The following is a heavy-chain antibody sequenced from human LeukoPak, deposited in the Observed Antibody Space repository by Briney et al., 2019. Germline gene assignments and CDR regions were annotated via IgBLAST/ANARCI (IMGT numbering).Heavy chain of an antibody. CDR1: GFTFSKYW. Sequence: GGSLRLSCAASGFTFSKYWMTWVRQAPGKGLEWVANIKQDESEKYYGDSVKGRFTVSRDNAKNSLYLQMNSLRAEDTAVYYCARDKEEMVRAPYAFGIWGQGTMVTVPS. V-gene: IGHV3-7*01. CDR3: ARDKEEMVRAPYAFGI. J-gene: IGHJ3*02. CDR2: IKQDESEK. D-gene: IGHD3-10*01.